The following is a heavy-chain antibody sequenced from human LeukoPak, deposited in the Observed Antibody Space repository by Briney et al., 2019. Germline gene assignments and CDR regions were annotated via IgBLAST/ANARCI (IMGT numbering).Heavy chain of an antibody. Sequence: GGSLRLSCAVSGFTVSDNYMSWVRQAPGKGLEWVSLIYSGDTTLYADSVKGRFTISRDISKNTLYLQMNSLRAEDTAVYYCARRAGGYSHPYDYWGQGILVTVSS. V-gene: IGHV3-53*01. J-gene: IGHJ4*02. D-gene: IGHD4-23*01. CDR2: IYSGDTT. CDR3: ARRAGGYSHPYDY. CDR1: GFTVSDNY.